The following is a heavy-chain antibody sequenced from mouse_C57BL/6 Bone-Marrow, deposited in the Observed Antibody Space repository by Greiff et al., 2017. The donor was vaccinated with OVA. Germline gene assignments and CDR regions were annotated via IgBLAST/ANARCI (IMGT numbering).Heavy chain of an antibody. Sequence: QVQLQQSGAELVRPGTSVKVSCKASGYAFTNYLIEWVKQRPGQGLEWIGVINPGSGGTNYNEKFKGKATLTADKSSSTAYMQLSSLTSEDSAVYFCARSRGPYYDAMDYWGQGTSVTVSS. V-gene: IGHV1-54*01. CDR3: ARSRGPYYDAMDY. CDR2: INPGSGGT. CDR1: GYAFTNYL. J-gene: IGHJ4*01.